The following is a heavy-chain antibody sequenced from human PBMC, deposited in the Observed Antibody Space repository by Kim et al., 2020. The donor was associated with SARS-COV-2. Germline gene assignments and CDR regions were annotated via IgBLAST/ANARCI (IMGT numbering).Heavy chain of an antibody. CDR1: GYTFTSYY. D-gene: IGHD6-13*01. V-gene: IGHV1-46*01. CDR3: AREFPRTFPRIAASGTGY. CDR2: INPSGGST. J-gene: IGHJ4*02. Sequence: ASVKVSCKASGYTFTSYYMHWVRQAPGQGLEWMGIINPSGGSTSYAQKFQGRVTMTRDTSTSTVYMELSSLRSEDTAVYYCAREFPRTFPRIAASGTGYWGQGTLVTVSS.